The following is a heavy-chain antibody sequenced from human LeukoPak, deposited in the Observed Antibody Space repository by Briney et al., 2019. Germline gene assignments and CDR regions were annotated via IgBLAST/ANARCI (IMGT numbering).Heavy chain of an antibody. V-gene: IGHV3-21*01. CDR2: ITRVSTYT. Sequence: GGSLRLSCAASGFTFSDFAMNWVRQAPGKGLEWVSSITRVSTYTYYSESVQGRFTISRDNHKDLLYLQLNSLGGDDSGIYYCTRDRNDYGDPDAFDIWGQGTVVTVSS. J-gene: IGHJ3*02. D-gene: IGHD4-17*01. CDR3: TRDRNDYGDPDAFDI. CDR1: GFTFSDFA.